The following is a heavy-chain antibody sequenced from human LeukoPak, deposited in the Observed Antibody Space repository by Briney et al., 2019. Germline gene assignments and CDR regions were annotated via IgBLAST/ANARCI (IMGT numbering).Heavy chain of an antibody. CDR2: ISYDGSNK. CDR3: ARMYYDFWSGYNGYYYYYGMDV. V-gene: IGHV3-30*03. Sequence: GGSLRLSCAASGFTFSSYGMHWVRKAPGKGLEWVAVISYDGSNKYYADSVKGRFTISRDNSKNKMYLQMNSLRAEDTAVYYCARMYYDFWSGYNGYYYYYGMDVWGQGTTVTASS. CDR1: GFTFSSYG. D-gene: IGHD3-3*01. J-gene: IGHJ6*02.